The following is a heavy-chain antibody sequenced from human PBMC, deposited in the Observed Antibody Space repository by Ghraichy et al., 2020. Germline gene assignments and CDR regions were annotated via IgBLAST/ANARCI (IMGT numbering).Heavy chain of an antibody. Sequence: SETLSLTCAVYGGSFSGYYWSWIRQPPGKGLEWIGEINHSGSTNYNPSLKSQVTISVDTSKNQFSLKLSSVTAADTAVYYCARLTIFGVDIKYLDYWGQGTLVTVSS. CDR2: INHSGST. V-gene: IGHV4-34*01. CDR1: GGSFSGYY. J-gene: IGHJ4*02. CDR3: ARLTIFGVDIKYLDY. D-gene: IGHD3-3*01.